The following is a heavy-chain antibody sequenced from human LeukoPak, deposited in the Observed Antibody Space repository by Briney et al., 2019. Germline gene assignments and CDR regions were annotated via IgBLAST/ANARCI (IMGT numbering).Heavy chain of an antibody. CDR1: GGSFSGYY. CDR3: ARAKAAADFDY. Sequence: SETLSLTCAVYGGSFSGYYWSWIRQPPGKGLEWIGEINHSGSTNYNPSLKSRVTISVDTSKNQFSLKLSSVTAADTAVYYYARAKAAADFDYWGQGTLVTVSS. CDR2: INHSGST. J-gene: IGHJ4*02. V-gene: IGHV4-34*01. D-gene: IGHD6-13*01.